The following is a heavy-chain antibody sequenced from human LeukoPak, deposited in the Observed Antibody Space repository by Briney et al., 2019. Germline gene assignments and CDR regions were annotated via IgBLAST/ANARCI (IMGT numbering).Heavy chain of an antibody. CDR2: IKRDGSEK. D-gene: IGHD1-26*01. CDR3: ARQKQWELLSGFDY. CDR1: GFTFSSYW. Sequence: GGSLRLSCAASGFTFSSYWMSWVRQAPGKGLEWVANIKRDGSEKYYVDSVKGRFTISRDNAKNSLYLQMNSLRAEDTAVYYCARQKQWELLSGFDYWGQGTLVTVSS. J-gene: IGHJ4*02. V-gene: IGHV3-7*01.